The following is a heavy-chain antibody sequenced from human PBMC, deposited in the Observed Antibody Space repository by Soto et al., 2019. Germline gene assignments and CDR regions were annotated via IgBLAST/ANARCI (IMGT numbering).Heavy chain of an antibody. J-gene: IGHJ6*02. CDR2: ISGSGGST. D-gene: IGHD3-10*02. CDR3: ANPLFHDYYYYYGMDV. V-gene: IGHV3-23*01. Sequence: PGGSLRLSCAASGFTFSSYAMSWVRQAPGKGLEWVSAISGSGGSTYYADSVKGRFTISRDNSKNTLYLQMNSLRAEDTAVYYCANPLFHDYYYYYGMDVWGQGTTVTVS. CDR1: GFTFSSYA.